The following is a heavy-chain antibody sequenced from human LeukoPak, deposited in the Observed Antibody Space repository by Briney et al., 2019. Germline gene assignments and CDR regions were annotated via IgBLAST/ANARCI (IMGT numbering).Heavy chain of an antibody. V-gene: IGHV3-20*04. CDR3: AREANSGRYLYYFDY. Sequence: GGSLRLSCAASGFTFDDYGMSWVRQAPGKGLEWVSGINWNGGSTGYADSVKGRFTISRDNAKNSLYLQMNSLRAEDTALYYCAREANSGRYLYYFDYWGQGTLVTVSS. J-gene: IGHJ4*02. CDR2: INWNGGST. CDR1: GFTFDDYG. D-gene: IGHD1-26*01.